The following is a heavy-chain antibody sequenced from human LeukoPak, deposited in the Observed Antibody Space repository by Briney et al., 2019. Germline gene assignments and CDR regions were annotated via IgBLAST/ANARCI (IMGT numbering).Heavy chain of an antibody. V-gene: IGHV4-30-2*01. Sequence: PSETLSLTCAVSGGSISSGGYSWSWIRQPPGKGLEWIEYIYHSGSTYYNPSLKSRVTISVDRSKNQFSLKLSPVTAADTAVYYCAKLTSDMDVWGQGTTVTVSS. D-gene: IGHD2-2*01. CDR1: GGSISSGGYS. J-gene: IGHJ6*02. CDR2: IYHSGST. CDR3: AKLTSDMDV.